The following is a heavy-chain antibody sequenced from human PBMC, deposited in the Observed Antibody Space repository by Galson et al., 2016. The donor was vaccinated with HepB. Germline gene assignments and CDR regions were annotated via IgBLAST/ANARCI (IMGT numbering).Heavy chain of an antibody. Sequence: SLRLSCAASGFTFNLYAMSWVRQAPGKGLEWVSSISGSGDSTYYADSVGGRFAISRDNSKNTLYLQMHSLRAEDTALYYCAKSGFCTSSTCYRFYYYSGMDVWGQGTTVTVSS. CDR1: GFTFNLYA. J-gene: IGHJ6*02. V-gene: IGHV3-23*01. D-gene: IGHD2-2*01. CDR2: ISGSGDST. CDR3: AKSGFCTSSTCYRFYYYSGMDV.